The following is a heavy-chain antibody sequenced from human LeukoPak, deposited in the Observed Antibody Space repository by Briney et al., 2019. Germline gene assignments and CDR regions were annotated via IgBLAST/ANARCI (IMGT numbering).Heavy chain of an antibody. V-gene: IGHV4-39*01. D-gene: IGHD6-13*01. J-gene: IGHJ5*02. CDR2: IYYTGRT. Sequence: SETLSLTCAVFGGSFSSGQYWSWIRQPPGKGLEWTGSIYYTGRTYYNPSLKSRVTISVDTSKNQFSLKLSSVTAADTAVYYCAQSLGSSNWIGNWFDPWGQGTLVTVSS. CDR3: AQSLGSSNWIGNWFDP. CDR1: GGSFSSGQY.